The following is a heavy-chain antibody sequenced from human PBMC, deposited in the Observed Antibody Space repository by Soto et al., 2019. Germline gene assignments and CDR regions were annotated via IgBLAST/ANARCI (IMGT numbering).Heavy chain of an antibody. V-gene: IGHV3-66*01. D-gene: IGHD1-26*01. CDR1: GFTVSTNY. CDR2: MFYGGST. J-gene: IGHJ6*02. Sequence: EVQLVESGGGLVQPGGSLRLSCAASGFTVSTNYMTWVRQAPGKGLEWVSVMFYGGSTYYAASVKGRFTISRDDYKKTLYRQMNRLRAEDTAVYYCATTGMGLNVYYYYHGMDVWGQGTTVTVSS. CDR3: ATTGMGLNVYYYYHGMDV.